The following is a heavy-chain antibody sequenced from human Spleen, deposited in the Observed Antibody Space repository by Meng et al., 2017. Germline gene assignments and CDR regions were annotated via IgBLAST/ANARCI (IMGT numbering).Heavy chain of an antibody. D-gene: IGHD4-11*01. CDR2: INHSGST. CDR3: ARGPTTMAHDFDY. V-gene: IGHV4-34*01. CDR1: GGSFSDYY. J-gene: IGHJ4*02. Sequence: VQLQQWGAGLLKPSGTLSLTCVVSGGSFSDYYGSWIRQPPGKGLEWIGEINHSGSTNYNPSLESRATISVDTSQNNLSLKLSSVTAADSAVYYCARGPTTMAHDFDYWGQGTLVTVSS.